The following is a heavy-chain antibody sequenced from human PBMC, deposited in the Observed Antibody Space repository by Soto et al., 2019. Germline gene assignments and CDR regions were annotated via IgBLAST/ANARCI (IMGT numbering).Heavy chain of an antibody. CDR2: IIPILGIA. V-gene: IGHV1-69*04. J-gene: IGHJ4*02. CDR3: ARDDPGTVTTGDQFDY. D-gene: IGHD4-17*01. Sequence: ASVKVSCKASGGTFSSYTISWVRQAPGQGLEWMGRIIPILGIANYAQKFQGRVTITADKSTSTAYMELSSLRSEDTAVYYCARDDPGTVTTGDQFDYWGQGTLVTVSS. CDR1: GGTFSSYT.